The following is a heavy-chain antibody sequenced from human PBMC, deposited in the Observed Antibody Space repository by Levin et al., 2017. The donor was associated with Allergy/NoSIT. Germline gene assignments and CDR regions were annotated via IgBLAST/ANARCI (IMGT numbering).Heavy chain of an antibody. CDR1: GGSLNDYY. CDR3: TRWGSGATI. Sequence: SETLSLTCGVYGGSLNDYYWTWIRQPPGKGLEWIGEINHSGDTKYNPSLKSRVTISIDMYENQFSLKLSSVTAADTALYYCTRWGSGATIWGQGTMVTVSS. D-gene: IGHD6-25*01. V-gene: IGHV4-34*01. J-gene: IGHJ3*02. CDR2: INHSGDT.